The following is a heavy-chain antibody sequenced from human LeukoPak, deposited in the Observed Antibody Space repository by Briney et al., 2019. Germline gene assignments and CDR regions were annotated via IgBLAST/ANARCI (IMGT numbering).Heavy chain of an antibody. Sequence: GGSLRLSCAASGFTFSSYAMSWVRQAPGKGLEWASAISGGGDSTFYADSVKGRFTISRDNSKNTLYLQMSSLRAEDTAIYYCAKEEYSTRYYYYGMDVWGQGTTVTVSS. D-gene: IGHD2-2*01. CDR3: AKEEYSTRYYYYGMDV. CDR1: GFTFSSYA. V-gene: IGHV3-23*01. CDR2: ISGGGDST. J-gene: IGHJ6*02.